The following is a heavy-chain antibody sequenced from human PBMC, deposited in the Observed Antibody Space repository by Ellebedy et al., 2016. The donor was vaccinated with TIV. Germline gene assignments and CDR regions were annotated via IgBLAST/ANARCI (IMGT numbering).Heavy chain of an antibody. CDR3: AKLAGISSWYAEY. J-gene: IGHJ4*02. CDR1: GFAVSSNY. CDR2: IYSDGNT. D-gene: IGHD6-13*01. V-gene: IGHV3-53*01. Sequence: PGGSLRLSCAASGFAVSSNYMTWVRQAPGRGLEWVSLIYSDGNTNYADSVRGRFTISRDSSKNTLDLQMNSLRAEDTALYYCAKLAGISSWYAEYWGQGTLVTVSS.